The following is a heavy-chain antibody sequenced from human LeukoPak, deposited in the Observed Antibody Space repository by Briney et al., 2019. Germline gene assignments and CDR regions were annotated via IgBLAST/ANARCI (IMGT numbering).Heavy chain of an antibody. CDR2: INTNTGNP. J-gene: IGHJ1*01. CDR1: GYIFSIYA. Sequence: GASVKVSCKASGYIFSIYAMIWVRQAPGQGLELMGWINTNTGNPTYAHGFTGRFVFSLDTSVSTAYLQINSLKAEDNAVYYCARDYSLTLGTTTYFQHWGQGTLVTVSS. CDR3: ARDYSLTLGTTTYFQH. V-gene: IGHV7-4-1*02. D-gene: IGHD1-7*01.